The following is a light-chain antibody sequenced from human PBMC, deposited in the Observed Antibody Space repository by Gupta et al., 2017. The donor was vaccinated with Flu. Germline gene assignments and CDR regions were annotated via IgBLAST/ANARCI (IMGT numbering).Light chain of an antibody. J-gene: IGLJ1*01. Sequence: RVTISCSGRSSNMGSNTVNWYQQLPVTAPKLLIYSNNQRPSGVPDRFSGSKSGTSASLAISGLQSEDEADYYCAAWDDSRNGYVFGTGTKVTVL. CDR2: SNN. CDR3: AAWDDSRNGYV. V-gene: IGLV1-44*01. CDR1: SSNMGSNT.